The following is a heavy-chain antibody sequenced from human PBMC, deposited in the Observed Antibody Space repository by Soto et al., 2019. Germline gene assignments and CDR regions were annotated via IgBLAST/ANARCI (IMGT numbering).Heavy chain of an antibody. CDR3: ARQGYCSSTACYTVDY. D-gene: IGHD2-2*02. V-gene: IGHV5-51*01. CDR1: GYSFTNYW. J-gene: IGHJ4*02. CDR2: IYPGDSNT. Sequence: ESLKISCKGSGYSFTNYWIGWVRQMPGKGLGWMGIIYPGDSNTRYSPSFQGQVTISADKSISTAYLQWSSLKASDTAMYYCARQGYCSSTACYTVDYWGQGTLVTVSS.